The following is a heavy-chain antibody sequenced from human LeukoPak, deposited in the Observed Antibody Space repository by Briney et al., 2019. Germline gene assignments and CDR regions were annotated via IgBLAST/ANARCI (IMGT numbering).Heavy chain of an antibody. CDR2: IIPILGIA. CDR3: ARFGYDNLDY. J-gene: IGHJ4*02. CDR1: GGTFSSYA. D-gene: IGHD5-12*01. V-gene: IGHV1-69*04. Sequence: SVKVSCKASGGTFSSYAISWVRQAPGQGLEWMGRIIPILGIANYAQKFQGRVAITADKSTSTAYKELSRLRSEDTAVYYCARFGYDNLDYWGQGTLVTVSS.